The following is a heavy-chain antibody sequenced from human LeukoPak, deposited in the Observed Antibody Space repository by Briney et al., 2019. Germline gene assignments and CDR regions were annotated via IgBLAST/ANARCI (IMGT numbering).Heavy chain of an antibody. J-gene: IGHJ6*02. D-gene: IGHD3-10*01. V-gene: IGHV4-34*01. CDR1: GGSFSGYY. CDR2: INHSGST. CDR3: ARAPYYYGSGRAPPLNV. Sequence: PSETLSLTCAVYGGSFSGYYWSWIRQRPGKGLEWIGEINHSGSTNYNPSLKSRVTISVDTSKNQFSLKLSSVTAADTAVYYCARAPYYYGSGRAPPLNVWGQGTTVTVSS.